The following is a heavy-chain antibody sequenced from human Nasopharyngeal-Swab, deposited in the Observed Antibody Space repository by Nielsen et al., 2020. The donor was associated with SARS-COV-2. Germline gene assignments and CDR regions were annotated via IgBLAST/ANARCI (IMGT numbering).Heavy chain of an antibody. CDR2: IYSGGSST. CDR1: GFTFSSYA. V-gene: IGHV3-23*03. CDR3: AKDGTLLGYYYYGMDV. Sequence: GESLKISCAASGFTFSSYAMSWVRQAPGKGLEWVSVIYSGGSSTYYADSVKGRFTISRDNSKNTLYLQMNSLRAEDTAVYYCAKDGTLLGYYYYGMDVWGQGPRSPSP. D-gene: IGHD2-8*02. J-gene: IGHJ6*02.